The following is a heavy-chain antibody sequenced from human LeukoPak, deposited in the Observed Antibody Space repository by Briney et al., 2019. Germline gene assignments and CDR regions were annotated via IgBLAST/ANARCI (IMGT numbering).Heavy chain of an antibody. CDR3: ARDPGENGDYYYHGMDV. Sequence: PGGSLRLSRAASGFTFSSYEMNWVRQAPGKGLEWVSYISSSGSTIYYADSVKGRFTISRDNAKNSLYLQMNSLRAEDTAVYYCARDPGENGDYYYHGMDVWGQGTTATVSS. D-gene: IGHD4-17*01. J-gene: IGHJ6*02. V-gene: IGHV3-48*03. CDR1: GFTFSSYE. CDR2: ISSSGSTI.